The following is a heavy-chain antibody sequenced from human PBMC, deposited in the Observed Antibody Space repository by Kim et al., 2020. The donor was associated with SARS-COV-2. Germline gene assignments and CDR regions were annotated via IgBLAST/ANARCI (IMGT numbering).Heavy chain of an antibody. J-gene: IGHJ6*02. V-gene: IGHV6-1*01. CDR1: GDSVSSNSAA. CDR3: ARDLGVSRPSSPYYYYGMDV. Sequence: SQTLSLTCAISGDSVSSNSAAWNWIRQSPSRGLEWLGRTYYRSKWYNDYAVSVKSRITINPDTSKNQFSLQLNSVTPEDTAVYYCARDLGVSRPSSPYYYYGMDVWGQGTTVTVSS. D-gene: IGHD3-16*01. CDR2: TYYRSKWYN.